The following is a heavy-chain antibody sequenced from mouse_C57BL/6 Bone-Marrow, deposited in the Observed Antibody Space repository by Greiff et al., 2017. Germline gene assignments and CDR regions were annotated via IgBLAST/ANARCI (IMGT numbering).Heavy chain of an antibody. J-gene: IGHJ4*01. CDR2: IDPSDSYT. CDR1: GYTFTSYW. CDR3: ARFDGLMDY. Sequence: VQLQQPGAELVRPGTSVKLSCKASGYTFTSYWMDWVKQRPGQGLEWMGVIDPSDSYTNYNQKFKGKATLTVDTSSSTAYMQLSSLTSEDSAVYYCARFDGLMDYWGQGTSVTVSS. D-gene: IGHD2-3*01. V-gene: IGHV1-59*01.